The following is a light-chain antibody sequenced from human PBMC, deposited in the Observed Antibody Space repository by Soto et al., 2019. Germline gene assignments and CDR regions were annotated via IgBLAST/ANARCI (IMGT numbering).Light chain of an antibody. CDR1: SSDVGDYTY. Sequence: QSVLTQPRSVSGSPGQSVSISCTGTSSDVGDYTYVCWYHQRPGKAPKVIIYDVTQRPTGVPDRFSGSKSGNTASLTISGLQADDEGDYYCSSYAGRYTLVFGGGTKVTVL. CDR3: SSYAGRYTLV. V-gene: IGLV2-11*01. J-gene: IGLJ2*01. CDR2: DVT.